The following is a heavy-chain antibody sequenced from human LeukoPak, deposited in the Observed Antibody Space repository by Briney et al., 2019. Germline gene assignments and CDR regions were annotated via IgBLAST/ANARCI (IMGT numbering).Heavy chain of an antibody. Sequence: ASVTVSFTASGGTFTSYAISWVRQAPGQGLEWMGGIIPIFGTANYAQKFQGRVTITTDESTSTAYMELSSLRSEDTAVYYCARVDGSGWWYFDYWGQGTLVTVSS. D-gene: IGHD3-10*01. CDR2: IIPIFGTA. CDR3: ARVDGSGWWYFDY. V-gene: IGHV1-69*05. J-gene: IGHJ4*02. CDR1: GGTFTSYA.